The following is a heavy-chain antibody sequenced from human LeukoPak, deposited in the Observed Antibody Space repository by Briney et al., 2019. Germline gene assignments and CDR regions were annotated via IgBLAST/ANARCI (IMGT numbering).Heavy chain of an antibody. CDR2: IIPILGIA. CDR3: ARDGCSSTSCYDYYYMDV. CDR1: GGTFSSYT. J-gene: IGHJ6*03. V-gene: IGHV1-69*04. Sequence: ASVKVSCKASGGTFSSYTISWVRQAPGQGLEWMGRIIPILGIANYAQKFQGRVTITADKSTSTAYMELSSLRSEDTAVYYCARDGCSSTSCYDYYYMDVWGKGTTVTVS. D-gene: IGHD2-2*01.